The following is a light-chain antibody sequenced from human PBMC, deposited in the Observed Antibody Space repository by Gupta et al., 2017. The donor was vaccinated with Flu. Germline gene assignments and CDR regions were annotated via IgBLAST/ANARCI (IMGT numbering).Light chain of an antibody. V-gene: IGKV3-20*01. CDR2: GAS. J-gene: IGKJ4*01. CDR1: QSVDSAN. CDR3: QHYGTSRLT. Sequence: ERATLSCRASQSVDSANLAWYQQRVGHGPRLLIYGASSRAAGIPDRFSGGGSGTDFTLTINRLEPEDFGVYYCQHYGTSRLTFAGGTKVEIK.